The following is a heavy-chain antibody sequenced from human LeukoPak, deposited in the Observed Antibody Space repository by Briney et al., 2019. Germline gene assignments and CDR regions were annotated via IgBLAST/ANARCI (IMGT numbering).Heavy chain of an antibody. CDR2: IRSKANGYAT. V-gene: IGHV3-73*01. D-gene: IGHD2-8*01. CDR3: TLTGYAIQDYYYYMDV. Sequence: GGSLRLSCAASGFTFSGSAMHWVRQASGKGLEWVGRIRSKANGYATAYAASVKGRFTISRDDSKNTAYLQMNSLKTEDTAVYYCTLTGYAIQDYYYYMDVWGKGTTVTVSS. CDR1: GFTFSGSA. J-gene: IGHJ6*03.